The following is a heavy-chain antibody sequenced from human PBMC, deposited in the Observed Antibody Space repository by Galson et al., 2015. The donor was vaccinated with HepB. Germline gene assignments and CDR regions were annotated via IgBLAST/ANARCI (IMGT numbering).Heavy chain of an antibody. J-gene: IGHJ4*02. V-gene: IGHV1-69-2*01. CDR1: GYTFTDYY. CDR3: ATSIAAAGPAFDY. Sequence: VKVSCKVSGYTFTDYYMHWVQQAPGKGLEWMGLVDPEDGETIYAEKFQGRVTITADTSTDTAYMELSSLRSEDTAVYYCATSIAAAGPAFDYWGQGTLVTVSS. CDR2: VDPEDGET. D-gene: IGHD6-13*01.